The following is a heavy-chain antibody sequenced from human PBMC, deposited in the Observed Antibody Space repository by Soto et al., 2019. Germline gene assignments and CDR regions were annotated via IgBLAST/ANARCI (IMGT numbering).Heavy chain of an antibody. V-gene: IGHV7-4-1*01. CDR1: GYTFTSYA. D-gene: IGHD3-16*02. CDR3: AREKSDYDYIWGSYRNLGWFDP. J-gene: IGHJ5*02. Sequence: ASVKVSCKASGYTFTSYAMNWVRQAPGQGLEWMGWINTNTGNPTYAQGFTGRFVFSLDTSVSTAYLQICSLKAEDTAVYYCAREKSDYDYIWGSYRNLGWFDPWGQGTLVTVSS. CDR2: INTNTGNP.